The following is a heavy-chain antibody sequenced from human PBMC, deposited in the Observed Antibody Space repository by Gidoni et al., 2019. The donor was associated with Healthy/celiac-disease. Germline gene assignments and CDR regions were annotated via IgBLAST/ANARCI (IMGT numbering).Heavy chain of an antibody. V-gene: IGHV1-18*01. CDR2: ISYYNGNT. J-gene: IGHJ6*02. CDR1: GYTFTSYV. CDR3: AREYYDFWSGPRSFHGMDV. D-gene: IGHD3-3*01. Sequence: QVQLVQSGAEVKKPGASVKVSCKASGYTFTSYVISWVRQAPGKGLEWMGWISYYNGNTNHAQKLQGRVTMTTDTSTSTAYMELRSLRSDDTAVYYCAREYYDFWSGPRSFHGMDVWGQGTTVTVSS.